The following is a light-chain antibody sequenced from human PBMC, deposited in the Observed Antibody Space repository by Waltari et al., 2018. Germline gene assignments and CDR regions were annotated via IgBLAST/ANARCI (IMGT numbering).Light chain of an antibody. V-gene: IGKV1-39*01. Sequence: DIQMPQSPSSLSASVGDRVTITCRASKHVNNYLNWYQQKPGKGPKLLIYKTYTLQSGVPSRFSGSGSGTDYTFTISSLQPEDVATYYCQHAYGTPFTFGPGTKLDIK. CDR3: QHAYGTPFT. J-gene: IGKJ3*01. CDR2: KTY. CDR1: KHVNNY.